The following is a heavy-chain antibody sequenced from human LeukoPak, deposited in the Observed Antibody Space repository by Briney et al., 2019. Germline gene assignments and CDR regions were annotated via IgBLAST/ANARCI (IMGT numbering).Heavy chain of an antibody. CDR1: GFNVTTTP. D-gene: IGHD1-1*01. CDR3: TRSNWNAFDY. Sequence: GGSLRLSCTVSGFNVTTTPMTWVRQAPGKGLEWVANIKQDGSEKYYVDSVKGRFTISRDNAKNSLYLQMNSLRAEDTAVYYCTRSNWNAFDYWGQGTLVTVSS. V-gene: IGHV3-7*01. J-gene: IGHJ4*02. CDR2: IKQDGSEK.